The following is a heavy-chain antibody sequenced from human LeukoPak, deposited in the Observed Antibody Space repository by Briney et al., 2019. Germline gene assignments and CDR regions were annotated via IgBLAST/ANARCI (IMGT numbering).Heavy chain of an antibody. V-gene: IGHV3-53*01. CDR1: GFTVSSNY. Sequence: GGSLRLSCAASGFTVSSNYMSWVRQAPGKGLEWVSVIYSGGSTYYADSVKGRFTISRDNSKNTLYLQMNSLRAEDTAVYYCARWAGPTANFEYWGQGTLVTVSS. CDR3: ARWAGPTANFEY. D-gene: IGHD1/OR15-1a*01. CDR2: IYSGGST. J-gene: IGHJ4*02.